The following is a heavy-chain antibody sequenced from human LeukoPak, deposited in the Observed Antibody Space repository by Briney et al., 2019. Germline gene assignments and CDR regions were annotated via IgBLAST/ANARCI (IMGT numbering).Heavy chain of an antibody. D-gene: IGHD3-10*01. J-gene: IGHJ4*02. CDR1: GYTFTSYG. CDR3: AMVRGVTPDFDY. V-gene: IGHV1-69*13. Sequence: ASVKVSCKASGYTFTSYGISWVRQAPGQGLEWMGGIIPIFGTANYAQKFQGRVTITADESTSTAYMELSSLRSEDTAVYYCAMVRGVTPDFDYWGQGTLVTVSS. CDR2: IIPIFGTA.